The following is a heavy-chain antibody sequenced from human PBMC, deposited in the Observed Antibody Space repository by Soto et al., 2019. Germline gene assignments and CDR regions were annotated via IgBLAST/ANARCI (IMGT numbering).Heavy chain of an antibody. CDR2: ISSSSSTI. D-gene: IGHD6-13*01. V-gene: IGHV3-48*01. Sequence: GGSLRLSCAASGFTFSSYSMNWVRQAPGKGLEWVSYISSSSSTIYYADSVKGRFTISRDNAKNSLYLQMNSLRSEDTAVYYCARASSSSWHPKVDYYGMDVWGQGTTVTVSS. J-gene: IGHJ6*02. CDR1: GFTFSSYS. CDR3: ARASSSSWHPKVDYYGMDV.